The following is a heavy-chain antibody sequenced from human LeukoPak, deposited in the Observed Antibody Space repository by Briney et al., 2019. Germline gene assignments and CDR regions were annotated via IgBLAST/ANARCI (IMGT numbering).Heavy chain of an antibody. CDR1: GGSISSYY. Sequence: SGTLSLTCTVSGGSISSYYWSWIRQPAGKGLEWIGRIYTSGSTNYNPSPKSRVTMSVDTSKNQFSLKLSSVTAADTAVYYCARVVDSGLVTNWFDPWGQGTLVTVSS. J-gene: IGHJ5*02. CDR3: ARVVDSGLVTNWFDP. V-gene: IGHV4-4*07. D-gene: IGHD6-19*01. CDR2: IYTSGST.